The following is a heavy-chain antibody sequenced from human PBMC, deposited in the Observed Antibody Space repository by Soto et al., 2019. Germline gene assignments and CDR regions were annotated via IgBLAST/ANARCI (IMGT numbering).Heavy chain of an antibody. V-gene: IGHV3-15*01. J-gene: IGHJ5*02. CDR3: TTEGRA. Sequence: EVQLVESGGGLVKPGGSLTLSCAASAFSCSNAWMSWVRQAPGKGLEWVGRIRSKTDGGTAYYTAPVKGRLIISRDDSKNTVSLEMNSLKTEDTAVYYCTTEGRAWVQGTMVTVSS. CDR1: AFSCSNAW. CDR2: IRSKTDGGTA.